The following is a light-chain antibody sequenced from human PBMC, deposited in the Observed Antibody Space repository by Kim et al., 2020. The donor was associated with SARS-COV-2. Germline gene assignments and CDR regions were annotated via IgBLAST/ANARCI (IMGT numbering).Light chain of an antibody. V-gene: IGLV2-14*03. CDR3: SSYTSSSALYWF. Sequence: QSALTQPDSVSGSPGQSITIACTGTRSDVGGYNYVSWYQQHPGKAPKLMIYDVSNRHSGVSNRFSGSKSGNTASLTISGLQAEDEADYYCSSYTSSSALYWFLGRGT. CDR1: RSDVGGYNY. CDR2: DVS. J-gene: IGLJ2*01.